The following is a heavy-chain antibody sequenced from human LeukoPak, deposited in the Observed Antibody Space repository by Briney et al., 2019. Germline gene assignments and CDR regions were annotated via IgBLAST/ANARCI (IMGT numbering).Heavy chain of an antibody. D-gene: IGHD3-9*01. CDR2: ISGSGGST. Sequence: PGGSLRLSCAASGFIFSSYTMNWVRQAPGKGLEWVSAISGSGGSTYYADSVKGRFTISRDNSKNTLYLQMNSLRAEDTAVYYCAKDAEYYDILTGYHTPPDYWGQGTLVTVSS. CDR3: AKDAEYYDILTGYHTPPDY. V-gene: IGHV3-23*01. CDR1: GFIFSSYT. J-gene: IGHJ4*02.